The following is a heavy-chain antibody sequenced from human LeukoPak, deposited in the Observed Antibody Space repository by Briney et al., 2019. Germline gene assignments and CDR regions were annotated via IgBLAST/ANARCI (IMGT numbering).Heavy chain of an antibody. D-gene: IGHD1-26*01. V-gene: IGHV4-59*08. CDR1: GGSISSYY. Sequence: SETLSLTCTVSGGSISSYYWSWIRQPPGKGLEWIGYIYYSGSTNYNPSLKSRVTISVDTSKNQFSLKLGSVTAADTAVYYCARSYSDYYYGMDVWGQGTTVTVSS. J-gene: IGHJ6*02. CDR2: IYYSGST. CDR3: ARSYSDYYYGMDV.